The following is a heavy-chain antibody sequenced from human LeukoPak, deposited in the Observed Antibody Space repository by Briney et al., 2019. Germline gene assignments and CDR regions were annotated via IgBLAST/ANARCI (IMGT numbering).Heavy chain of an antibody. Sequence: ASVKVSCKASGYTFTSYYMHWVRQAPGQGLEWMGIINPSGGSTSYAQKFQGRVTMTRDTSSSTAYMELSRLTSYDTAVYYCASNSMVRGVIILTAYWGRGTLVTVSS. CDR2: INPSGGST. CDR1: GYTFTSYY. CDR3: ASNSMVRGVIILTAY. J-gene: IGHJ4*02. V-gene: IGHV1-46*01. D-gene: IGHD3-10*01.